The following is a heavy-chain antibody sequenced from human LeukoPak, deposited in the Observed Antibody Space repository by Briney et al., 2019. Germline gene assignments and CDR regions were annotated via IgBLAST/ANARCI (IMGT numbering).Heavy chain of an antibody. CDR1: GFTFSDYW. D-gene: IGHD5/OR15-5a*01. CDR3: ARSSTGLGYYYYMDV. J-gene: IGHJ6*03. CDR2: IFGEGSST. Sequence: GGSLRLSCTASGFTFSDYWMHWVRQAPGKGLVWVSRIFGEGSSTAYADSVKGRFTISRDNAKNTLFLEMNSLRAEDTAVYYCARSSTGLGYYYYMDVWGKGTTVTVSS. V-gene: IGHV3-74*01.